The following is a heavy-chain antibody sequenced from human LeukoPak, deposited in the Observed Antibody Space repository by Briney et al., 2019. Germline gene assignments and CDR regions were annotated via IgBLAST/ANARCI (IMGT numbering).Heavy chain of an antibody. Sequence: GGSLRLSCAASGLVVSSYPMNWVRQAPGKGLEWVSGISGGGTNTYYADSVKGRFTISRDSFKNTLVLQMNGLRAEDTAVYYCAKSIRGIISDAFDIWGQGTMVTVSS. D-gene: IGHD3-10*01. CDR3: AKSIRGIISDAFDI. CDR1: GLVVSSYP. J-gene: IGHJ3*02. V-gene: IGHV3-23*01. CDR2: ISGGGTNT.